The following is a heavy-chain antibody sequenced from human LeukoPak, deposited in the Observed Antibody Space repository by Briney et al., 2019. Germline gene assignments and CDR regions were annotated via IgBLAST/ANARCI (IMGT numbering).Heavy chain of an antibody. CDR1: GRSISTYY. CDR3: AREAGDRLFDS. D-gene: IGHD3-10*01. V-gene: IGHV4-59*12. CDR2: IYYSGTT. J-gene: IGHJ4*02. Sequence: SETLTLTCSLSGRSISTYYWIWIRQPPGKGLEWIGYIYYSGTTNYIPSLKSRVSMSVDTSKNQFSLKLTSVTAADTAAYYCAREAGDRLFDSWGQGTLVTVSS.